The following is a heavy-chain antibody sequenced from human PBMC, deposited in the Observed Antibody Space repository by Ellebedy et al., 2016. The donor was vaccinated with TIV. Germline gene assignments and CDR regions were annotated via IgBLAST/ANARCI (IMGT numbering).Heavy chain of an antibody. Sequence: SETLSLTCSANGGSLSDFYFIWIRQSPGKGLEWIGEINHSGKTKYNPSLKSRVTISIDTSKNHFSLKLSSVSAADTAMYFCAISTTVVTRDFDFWGQGTLVTVSS. J-gene: IGHJ4*02. V-gene: IGHV4-34*01. CDR1: GGSLSDFY. D-gene: IGHD4-23*01. CDR2: INHSGKT. CDR3: AISTTVVTRDFDF.